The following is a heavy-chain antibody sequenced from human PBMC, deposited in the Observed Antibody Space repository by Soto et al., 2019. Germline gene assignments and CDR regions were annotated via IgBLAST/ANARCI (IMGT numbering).Heavy chain of an antibody. D-gene: IGHD4-4*01. V-gene: IGHV1-69*06. CDR2: IIPIFGNT. Sequence: SVKVSCKASGGTFSSYAFSWVRPAPGQGLEWMGGIIPIFGNTNYAQKCQDRVTITGDMSTSTAYMELSSLRSEDTAVYYCAAVVPTTTDKSYYYYYYGMDVWGQGTTVTVSS. CDR1: GGTFSSYA. J-gene: IGHJ6*02. CDR3: AAVVPTTTDKSYYYYYYGMDV.